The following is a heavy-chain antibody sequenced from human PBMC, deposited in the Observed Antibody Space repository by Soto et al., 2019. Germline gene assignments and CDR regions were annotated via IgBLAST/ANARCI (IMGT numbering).Heavy chain of an antibody. D-gene: IGHD3-10*01. J-gene: IGHJ3*02. V-gene: IGHV3-49*03. CDR3: TRDPLLITMVRGVIPGDAFDI. CDR1: GFTFGDYA. Sequence: GGSLRLSCTASGFTFGDYAMSWFRQAPGKGLEWVGFIRSKAYGGTTEYAASVKGRFTISRDDSKSIAYLQMNSLKTEDTAVYYCTRDPLLITMVRGVIPGDAFDIWGQGTMVTVSS. CDR2: IRSKAYGGTT.